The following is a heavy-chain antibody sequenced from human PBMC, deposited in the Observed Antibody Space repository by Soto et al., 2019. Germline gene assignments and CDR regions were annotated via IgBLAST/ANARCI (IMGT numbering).Heavy chain of an antibody. V-gene: IGHV3-74*01. CDR3: ARDGDQTGDPGDY. Sequence: EVQLVESGGGLVQPGESLRLSCVASAFTFSRHWMHWVRQAPGKGLVWVSRIKSDGSSANYADSVKGRFTISRDNAKNTLYLQMNSLRVEDTAVYYCARDGDQTGDPGDYWGQGTLVTVSS. CDR1: AFTFSRHW. J-gene: IGHJ4*02. D-gene: IGHD7-27*01. CDR2: IKSDGSSA.